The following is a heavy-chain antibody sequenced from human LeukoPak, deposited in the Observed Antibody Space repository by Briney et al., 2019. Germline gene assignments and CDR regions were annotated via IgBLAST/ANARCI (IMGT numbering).Heavy chain of an antibody. CDR2: IKQDGSEK. CDR1: GFSFSSYW. J-gene: IGHJ5*02. Sequence: GGSLRLSCAASGFSFSSYWMSWVRQAPGKGLEWVANIKQDGSEKYYVDSVKGRFTISRDNAKNSLYLQMNSLRAEDTAVYYCARVGCSGGSCYSGRGPFDPWGQGTLVTVSS. D-gene: IGHD2-15*01. CDR3: ARVGCSGGSCYSGRGPFDP. V-gene: IGHV3-7*01.